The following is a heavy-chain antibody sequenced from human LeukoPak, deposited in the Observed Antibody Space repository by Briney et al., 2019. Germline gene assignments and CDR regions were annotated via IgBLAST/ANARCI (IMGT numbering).Heavy chain of an antibody. J-gene: IGHJ3*02. Sequence: SETLSLTCAVYSGSSNGYYWSWIRQPPGKGLEWIGEINHSGSTNYNPSLKSRVTMSVDTSKNQFSLKLSSVTAADPAVYYCARMTSGAFDMWGQGTMVTVPS. CDR2: INHSGST. V-gene: IGHV4-34*01. CDR1: SGSSNGYY. CDR3: ARMTSGAFDM.